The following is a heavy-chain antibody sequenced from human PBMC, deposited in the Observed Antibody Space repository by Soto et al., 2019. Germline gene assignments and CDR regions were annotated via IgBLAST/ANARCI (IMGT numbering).Heavy chain of an antibody. CDR1: GGTFSSYA. D-gene: IGHD6-13*01. V-gene: IGHV1-69*01. Sequence: QVQLVQSGAEVKKPGSSVKVSCKASGGTFSSYAISWVRQAPGQGLEWMGGIIPIFGTANYAQKFQGRVTITADESTSTAYMELSSLRSEDTDVYYCARDVRGIAAAGTGYWGQGTLVTVSS. CDR2: IIPIFGTA. J-gene: IGHJ4*02. CDR3: ARDVRGIAAAGTGY.